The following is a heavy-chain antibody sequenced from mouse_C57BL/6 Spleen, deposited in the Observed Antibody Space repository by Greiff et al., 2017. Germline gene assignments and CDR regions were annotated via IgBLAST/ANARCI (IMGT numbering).Heavy chain of an antibody. D-gene: IGHD1-1*01. CDR1: GFNIKDYY. Sequence: EVQLQQSGAELVKPGASVKLSCTASGFNIKDYYMHWVKQRTEQGLEWIGRIDPEDGETKYAPKFQGKATITADTSSNTAYLQLSSLTSEDTAVYYGARGTTVVAYYYAMDYWGQGTSVTGSS. CDR2: IDPEDGET. J-gene: IGHJ4*01. CDR3: ARGTTVVAYYYAMDY. V-gene: IGHV14-2*01.